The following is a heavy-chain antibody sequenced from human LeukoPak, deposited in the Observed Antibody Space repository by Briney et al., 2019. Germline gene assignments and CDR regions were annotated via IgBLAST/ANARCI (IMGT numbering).Heavy chain of an antibody. Sequence: ASVKVSCKASGYTFTSYGISWVRQAPGQGLEWMGWISAYNGNTNYAQKLQGRVTMTTDTSTSTAYMELRSLRSDDTAVYYCARVGCSSTSCYGEYYFDYWGQGTLVTVSS. CDR1: GYTFTSYG. D-gene: IGHD2-2*01. V-gene: IGHV1-18*01. CDR3: ARVGCSSTSCYGEYYFDY. J-gene: IGHJ4*02. CDR2: ISAYNGNT.